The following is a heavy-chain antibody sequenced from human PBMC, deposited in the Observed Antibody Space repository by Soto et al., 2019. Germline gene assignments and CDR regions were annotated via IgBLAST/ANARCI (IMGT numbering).Heavy chain of an antibody. CDR2: VYYSGTT. V-gene: IGHV4-30-4*01. D-gene: IGHD3-22*01. Sequence: QLQESGPGLVKPSQTLSLTCTVSGASINNNDYYWSWIRQTQGKGLEWMGYVYYSGTTDYIPSLKSRLSMSIDKSQNQFTLKLNSVTAADTATYYCARMSYFYDKWYFDLWGRGTLVTVSS. J-gene: IGHJ2*01. CDR3: ARMSYFYDKWYFDL. CDR1: GASINNNDYY.